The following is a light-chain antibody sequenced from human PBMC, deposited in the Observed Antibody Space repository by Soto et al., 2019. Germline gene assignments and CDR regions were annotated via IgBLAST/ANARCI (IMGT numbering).Light chain of an antibody. CDR2: AAS. CDR3: QQHNSFSIT. V-gene: IGKV1-9*01. J-gene: IGKJ5*01. Sequence: IQLTQSPSSRSAAVGCRVTITFRASQGISRYLAWYQQKPGKAPKLLIYAASTLQSGVPSRFSGSGSGTEFTLTINSLQADDFATYYCQQHNSFSITLGQGTRLEIK. CDR1: QGISRY.